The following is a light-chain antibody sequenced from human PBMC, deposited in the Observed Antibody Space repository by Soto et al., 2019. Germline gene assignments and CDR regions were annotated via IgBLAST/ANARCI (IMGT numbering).Light chain of an antibody. CDR2: GVS. CDR1: QSVTNNY. Sequence: ESVLTQSPGTLSLSPGERAALSCRATQSVTNNYFAWYQQKPGQSPRLLFYGVSSRATDIPDRFSGSGSGTDFTLTISRLEPEDFVMYFCQQYSSLPHTFGQGTKLEVK. CDR3: QQYSSLPHT. V-gene: IGKV3-20*01. J-gene: IGKJ2*01.